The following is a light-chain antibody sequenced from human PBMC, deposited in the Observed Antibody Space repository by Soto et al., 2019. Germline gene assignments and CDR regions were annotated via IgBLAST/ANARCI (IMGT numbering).Light chain of an antibody. CDR1: QRVSYSF. J-gene: IGKJ4*01. Sequence: EVVLTQSPGTRSLSPGQRATLSCRASQRVSYSFLAWYQRKPRRAPRLLIYGPSNMATGMPDRFSGRWSGTDFTLTISRLEPEDLAVYYCQQYVSSPALTFGGGTKVDIK. CDR2: GPS. CDR3: QQYVSSPALT. V-gene: IGKV3-20*01.